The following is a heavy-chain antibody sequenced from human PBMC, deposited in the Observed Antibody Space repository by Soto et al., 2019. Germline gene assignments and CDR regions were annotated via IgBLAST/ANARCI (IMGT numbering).Heavy chain of an antibody. V-gene: IGHV1-69-2*01. CDR1: GYTFTDYY. J-gene: IGHJ2*01. CDR3: ATASAIGGRLWYFDL. Sequence: EVQLVQSGAEVKKPGATVKISCKASGYTFTDYYMYWVQQAPGKGLEWMGLIDPEDDETIYAEKFQGRVTITADTSTDTAYMELRSLTSEDTAVYYCATASAIGGRLWYFDLWGRGTLVTVSS. D-gene: IGHD6-6*01. CDR2: IDPEDDET.